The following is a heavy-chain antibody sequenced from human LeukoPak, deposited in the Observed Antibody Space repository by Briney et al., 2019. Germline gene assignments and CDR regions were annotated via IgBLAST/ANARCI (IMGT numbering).Heavy chain of an antibody. CDR1: GFTFSSYA. Sequence: GGSLRLSCAASGFTFSSYAMSWVRQAPGKGLEWVSAISGSGGSTYYADSVKGRFTISRDNSKSTLYLQMNSLRAEDTAVYYCAKYGDPSYYYYMDVWGKGTTVTVSS. CDR3: AKYGDPSYYYYMDV. J-gene: IGHJ6*03. V-gene: IGHV3-23*01. D-gene: IGHD4-17*01. CDR2: ISGSGGST.